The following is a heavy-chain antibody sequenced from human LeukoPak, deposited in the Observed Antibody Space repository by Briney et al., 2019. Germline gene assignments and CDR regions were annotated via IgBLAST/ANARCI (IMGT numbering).Heavy chain of an antibody. J-gene: IGHJ4*02. CDR2: IWSDGSNK. CDR1: GFTFSNYG. V-gene: IGHV3-33*01. CDR3: ARGEDYSNYYDY. D-gene: IGHD4-11*01. Sequence: GRSLRLSCAASGFTFSNYGMHWVRQAPGKGLEWVAVIWSDGSNKYYADSVKGRFTISRDNAKNSLYLQMNSLRAEDTAVYYCARGEDYSNYYDYWGQGTLVTVSS.